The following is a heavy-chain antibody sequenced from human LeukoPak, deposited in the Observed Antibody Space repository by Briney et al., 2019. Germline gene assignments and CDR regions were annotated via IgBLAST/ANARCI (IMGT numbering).Heavy chain of an antibody. CDR2: ISGDGGTT. CDR3: TKDIGERGYSVH. Sequence: GGSLRLSCAASGFTFDDYAMHWVRQAPQEGLEWVSLISGDGGTTYYTDSVKGRFTISRDNSKNSLYLQMNSLRTDDTALYYCTKDIGERGYSVHWGQGTLVTVSS. J-gene: IGHJ4*02. V-gene: IGHV3-43*02. D-gene: IGHD5/OR15-5a*01. CDR1: GFTFDDYA.